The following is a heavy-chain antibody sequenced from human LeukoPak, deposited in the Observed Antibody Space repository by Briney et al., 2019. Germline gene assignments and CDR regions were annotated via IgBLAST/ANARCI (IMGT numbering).Heavy chain of an antibody. J-gene: IGHJ1*01. D-gene: IGHD3-16*01. CDR1: GFTFSSYA. CDR2: MSSDGSNK. CDR3: ARHTDDLGYFQH. V-gene: IGHV3-30-3*01. Sequence: GGSLRLSCAASGFTFSSYAMSWVRQAPGKGLEWVAAMSSDGSNKNYADSVKGRFTISRDNSKNTLYLQMNSLRAEDTAVYYCARHTDDLGYFQHWGQGTLVTVSS.